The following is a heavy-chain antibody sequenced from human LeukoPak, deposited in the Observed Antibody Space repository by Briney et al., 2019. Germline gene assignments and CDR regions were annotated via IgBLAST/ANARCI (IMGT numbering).Heavy chain of an antibody. CDR1: GGSISRYY. V-gene: IGHV4-4*07. Sequence: SETLSLTCTVSGGSISRYYWNWIRQPAGKGLEWIGRIHTSGSTNYNPSLKSRITVSVDTSKNQFSMKLSSVTAADTAVYYCARGKVVAGTPGQNSWDYWGQGTLVTVS. J-gene: IGHJ4*02. CDR3: ARGKVVAGTPGQNSWDY. CDR2: IHTSGST. D-gene: IGHD6-19*01.